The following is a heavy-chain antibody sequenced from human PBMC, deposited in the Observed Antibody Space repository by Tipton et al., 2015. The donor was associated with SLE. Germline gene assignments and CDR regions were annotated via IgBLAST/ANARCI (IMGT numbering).Heavy chain of an antibody. CDR3: ARDRGSAWYDY. V-gene: IGHV4-59*01. D-gene: IGHD6-19*01. CDR1: GGSISSYY. J-gene: IGHJ4*02. CDR2: IYYSGST. Sequence: TLSLTCTVSGGSISSYYWSWIRQPPGKGLEWIGYIYYSGSTNYNPSLKSRVTISVDTSKNQFSLKLSSVTAADTAVYYCARDRGSAWYDYWGQGTLVTVSS.